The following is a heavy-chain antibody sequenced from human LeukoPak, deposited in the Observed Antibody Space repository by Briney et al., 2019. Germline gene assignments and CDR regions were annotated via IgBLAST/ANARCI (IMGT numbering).Heavy chain of an antibody. CDR2: INHSGST. CDR1: GGSFSGYS. J-gene: IGHJ4*02. D-gene: IGHD3-16*01. Sequence: ASETLSLTCAVYGGSFSGYSWSWIRQPPGKGLEWIGEINHSGSTNYNPSLKSRVTISVDTSKNQFSLKLSSVTAADTAVYYCARAVGGEADYWGQGTLVTVSS. CDR3: ARAVGGEADY. V-gene: IGHV4-34*01.